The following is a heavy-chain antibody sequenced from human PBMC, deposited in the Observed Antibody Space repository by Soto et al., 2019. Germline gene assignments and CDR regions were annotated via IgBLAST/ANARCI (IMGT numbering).Heavy chain of an antibody. CDR2: IYYSGST. V-gene: IGHV4-31*03. J-gene: IGHJ3*02. CDR3: ARSLHGDYDAFDI. CDR1: GGSISSGGYY. D-gene: IGHD4-17*01. Sequence: SETLSLTCTVSGGSISSGGYYWSWIRKHPGKGLEWIGYIYYSGSTYYNPSLKSRVNISVDTSKNQFSLKLSSVTAADTAVYYCARSLHGDYDAFDIWGQGTVVTVSS.